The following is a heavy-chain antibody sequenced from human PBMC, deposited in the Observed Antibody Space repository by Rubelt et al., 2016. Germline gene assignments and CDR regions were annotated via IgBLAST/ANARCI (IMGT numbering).Heavy chain of an antibody. CDR2: ISRSSGTI. CDR3: ARDPDSTLGVSFDI. D-gene: IGHD3-10*01. Sequence: ASGFTFSSYSMNWVRQASGKGLEWLSYISRSSGTIYYADSVKGRFSIASDNAKNSLYLQMDSLRADDTAVYYCARDPDSTLGVSFDIWGQGTVVTVSS. CDR1: GFTFSSYS. V-gene: IGHV3-48*01. J-gene: IGHJ3*02.